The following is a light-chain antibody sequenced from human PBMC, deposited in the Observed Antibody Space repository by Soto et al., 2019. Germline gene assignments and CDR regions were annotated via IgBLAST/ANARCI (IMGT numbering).Light chain of an antibody. CDR3: CSYTSISTGVL. J-gene: IGLJ2*01. CDR1: SSDVGDYSY. CDR2: EVS. V-gene: IGLV2-14*01. Sequence: QSALTQPASVSGSPGQSITISCTGASSDVGDYSYVSWYQHHPGQVPELLIYEVSNRPSGVSHRFSGSKSGNTASLTISGLQAEDEADYYCCSYTSISTGVLFGGGTKLTVL.